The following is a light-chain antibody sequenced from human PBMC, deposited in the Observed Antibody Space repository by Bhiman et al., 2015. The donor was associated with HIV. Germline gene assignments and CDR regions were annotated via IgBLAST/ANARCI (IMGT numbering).Light chain of an antibody. J-gene: IGLJ1*01. Sequence: QSVLTQPPSASGTPGQRVTISCSGSNSNIGSHTVNWYQQFPGTAPKLLIYSNNQRPSGVPDRFSGSKSGTSATLGITGLQTGDEADYYCGTWHSSLSPGGVFGTGTKVTVL. V-gene: IGLV1-44*01. CDR2: SNN. CDR1: NSNIGSHT. CDR3: GTWHSSLSPGGV.